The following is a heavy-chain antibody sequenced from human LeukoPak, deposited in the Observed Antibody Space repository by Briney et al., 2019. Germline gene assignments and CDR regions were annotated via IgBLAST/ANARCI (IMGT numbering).Heavy chain of an antibody. Sequence: GGSLRLSCAASGFTFSSYGMSWVRQAPGKGLEWVSAISGSGGSTYYADSVKGRFTISRDNSKNTLYLQMNSLRAEDTAVYFCARRSGVAVAGAFDYWGQGTLVTVSS. D-gene: IGHD6-19*01. J-gene: IGHJ4*02. V-gene: IGHV3-23*01. CDR1: GFTFSSYG. CDR3: ARRSGVAVAGAFDY. CDR2: ISGSGGST.